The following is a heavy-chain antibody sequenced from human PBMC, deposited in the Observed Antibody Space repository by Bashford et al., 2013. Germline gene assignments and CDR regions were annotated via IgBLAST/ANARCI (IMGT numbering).Heavy chain of an antibody. J-gene: IGHJ4*02. CDR3: ARGLGSPNYYDY. V-gene: IGHV1-2*02. D-gene: IGHD1-26*01. CDR1: GGTFSSYA. CDR2: INPGGGP. Sequence: ASVKVSCKASGGTFSSYAISWVRQAPGQGLEWMAYINPGGGPVYAQKFQGRVTVTRDTSISTVYMELSRLTSDDTAVYYCARGLGSPNYYDYWGQGTLVTVSS.